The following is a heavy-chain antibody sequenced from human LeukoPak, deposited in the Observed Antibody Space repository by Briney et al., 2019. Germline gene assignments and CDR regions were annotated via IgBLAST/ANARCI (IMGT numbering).Heavy chain of an antibody. J-gene: IGHJ6*03. V-gene: IGHV4-4*07. D-gene: IGHD1-7*01. Sequence: KASETLSLTCTVSGGSISSYYWSWIRQPAGKGLEWIGRISNSGSSNYNPSLKSRVTMSVDTSKNQVSLKLSAVTAADTAVYYCARDQYKYDGNYRYYQHMDVWGKGTTVTISS. CDR2: ISNSGSS. CDR3: ARDQYKYDGNYRYYQHMDV. CDR1: GGSISSYY.